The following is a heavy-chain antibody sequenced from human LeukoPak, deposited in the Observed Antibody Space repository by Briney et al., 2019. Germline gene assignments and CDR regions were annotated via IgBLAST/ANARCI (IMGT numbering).Heavy chain of an antibody. V-gene: IGHV4-59*08. CDR2: IYYSGST. J-gene: IGHJ6*02. CDR3: ARHITMVRGYGMDV. Sequence: SETLSLTCTVSGGSISSYYWSWIRQPPGKGLEWIGNIYYSGSTNYNPSLKSRVTISVDTSKNQFSLKLSSVTAADTAVYYCARHITMVRGYGMDVWGQGTTVTVSS. D-gene: IGHD3-10*01. CDR1: GGSISSYY.